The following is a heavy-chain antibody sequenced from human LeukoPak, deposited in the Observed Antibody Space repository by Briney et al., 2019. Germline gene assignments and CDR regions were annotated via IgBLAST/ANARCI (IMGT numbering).Heavy chain of an antibody. CDR2: INLNSGDT. J-gene: IGHJ4*02. CDR1: GYTFSGYY. Sequence: ASVKVSCKASGYTFSGYYMFRVRQAPGQGLEWMGRINLNSGDTNYAQKFQGRVTLTRDTSITTAYMELRGLISDDTAVYYCARGHSTSSSFDYWGQGTLVTVSS. D-gene: IGHD6-6*01. V-gene: IGHV1-2*02. CDR3: ARGHSTSSSFDY.